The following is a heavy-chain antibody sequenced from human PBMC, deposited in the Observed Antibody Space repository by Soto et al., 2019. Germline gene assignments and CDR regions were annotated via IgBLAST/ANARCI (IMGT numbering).Heavy chain of an antibody. CDR1: GFTFSDYY. CDR3: ARDWGGGSYAY. D-gene: IGHD1-26*01. CDR2: IGRIGSNI. Sequence: GGSLRLSCAASGFTFSDYYMSWIRQAPGKGLEWVSYIGRIGSNIHYADSVKGRFTISRDNAKNSMYLQMNSLRAEDTVVYYCARDWGGGSYAYWGQGTLVTVSS. V-gene: IGHV3-11*01. J-gene: IGHJ4*02.